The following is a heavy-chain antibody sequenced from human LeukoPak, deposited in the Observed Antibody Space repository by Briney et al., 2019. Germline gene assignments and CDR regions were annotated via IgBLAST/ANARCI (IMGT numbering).Heavy chain of an antibody. CDR3: ARVAYDSSGYRYAFDI. V-gene: IGHV3-13*01. J-gene: IGHJ3*02. CDR2: IGTAGDT. Sequence: GRSLRLSCAASGFTFSSYDMHWVRQATGKGLEWVSAIGTAGDTYYPGSVKGRFTISRENAKNSLYLQMNSLRAGDTAVYYCARVAYDSSGYRYAFDIWGQGTMVTVSS. CDR1: GFTFSSYD. D-gene: IGHD3-22*01.